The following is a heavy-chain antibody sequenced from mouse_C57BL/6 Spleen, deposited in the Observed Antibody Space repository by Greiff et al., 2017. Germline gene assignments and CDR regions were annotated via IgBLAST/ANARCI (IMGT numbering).Heavy chain of an antibody. Sequence: QVQLQQPGAELVMPGASVKLSCKASGYTFTSYWMHWVKQRPGRGLEWIGRIDPNGGSTKYNEKFKSKATLTVDKPSITASMLHGSLTSVDSAVCYYAKGTTVGATDYWGQGTTRTVSS. V-gene: IGHV1-72*01. D-gene: IGHD1-1*01. CDR1: GYTFTSYW. CDR2: IDPNGGST. J-gene: IGHJ2*01. CDR3: AKGTTVGATDY.